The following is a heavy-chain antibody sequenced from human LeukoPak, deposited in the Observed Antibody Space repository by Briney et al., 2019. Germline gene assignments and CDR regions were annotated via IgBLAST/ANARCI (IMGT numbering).Heavy chain of an antibody. D-gene: IGHD3-22*01. V-gene: IGHV4-38-2*01. CDR1: GYSISSGDY. J-gene: IGHJ4*02. CDR3: ARSPYYFDSSGYHGAYYFDY. CDR2: IYHSGST. Sequence: SETLSLTCAVSGYSISSGDYWGWIRQPPGKGLEWIGSIYHSGSTYNNPSLKSRVTMLVDTSKNQFSLKLGSVTAADTAVYYCARSPYYFDSSGYHGAYYFDYWGQGTLVTVSS.